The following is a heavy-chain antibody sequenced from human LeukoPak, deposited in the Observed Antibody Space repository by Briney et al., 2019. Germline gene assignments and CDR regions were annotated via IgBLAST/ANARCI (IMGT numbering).Heavy chain of an antibody. CDR3: ARSLRRRIVVVVAATHIPYFDY. V-gene: IGHV1-2*02. CDR1: GYTFTGYY. J-gene: IGHJ4*02. D-gene: IGHD2-15*01. CDR2: INPNSGGT. Sequence: ASVKVSCKASGYTFTGYYMHWVRQAPGQGLEWMGWINPNSGGTNYAQKFQGRVTMTRDTSISTAYMELSRLRSDDTAVYYYARSLRRRIVVVVAATHIPYFDYWGQGTLVTVSS.